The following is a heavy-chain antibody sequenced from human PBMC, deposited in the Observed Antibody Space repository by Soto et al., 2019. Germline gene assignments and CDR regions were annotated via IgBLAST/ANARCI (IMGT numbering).Heavy chain of an antibody. D-gene: IGHD2-2*01. J-gene: IGHJ3*02. CDR3: ARGTRGAFDI. Sequence: GESLKISCKGSVYSFTSYWISWVRQMPGKGLEWMGRIDPSDSYTNYSPSFQGHVTISADKSISTAYLQWSSLKASDTAMYYCARGTRGAFDIWGQGTMVTVSS. V-gene: IGHV5-10-1*01. CDR2: IDPSDSYT. CDR1: VYSFTSYW.